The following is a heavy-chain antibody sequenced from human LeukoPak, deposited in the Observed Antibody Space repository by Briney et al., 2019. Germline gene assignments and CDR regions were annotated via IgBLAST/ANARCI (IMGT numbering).Heavy chain of an antibody. V-gene: IGHV3-74*01. D-gene: IGHD2-2*02. Sequence: PGGSLRLSCAASGFTFSNYWMLWVRQATGKALVWVSRIKSDGCSTIYADSVKGRFTISRDNAKNTLSLQMYSLRAEDTAVYYCARVWCSSTSCYTSPLDYWGQGTLVTVSP. CDR2: IKSDGCST. CDR1: GFTFSNYW. CDR3: ARVWCSSTSCYTSPLDY. J-gene: IGHJ4*02.